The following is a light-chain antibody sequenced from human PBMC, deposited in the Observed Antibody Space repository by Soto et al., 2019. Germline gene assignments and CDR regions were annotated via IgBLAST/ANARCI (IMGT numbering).Light chain of an antibody. CDR2: GAS. CDR1: QSVSSSD. V-gene: IGKV3-20*01. Sequence: EIVLTQSPATLSLSPGERATLSCTASQSVSSSDLAWYQEKTGQAPRLLIYGASSRATGIPDRFSGSGSGTDFTLTISRLETEDFAVYYCQQYGSSPWTFGQGPKGDIK. J-gene: IGKJ1*01. CDR3: QQYGSSPWT.